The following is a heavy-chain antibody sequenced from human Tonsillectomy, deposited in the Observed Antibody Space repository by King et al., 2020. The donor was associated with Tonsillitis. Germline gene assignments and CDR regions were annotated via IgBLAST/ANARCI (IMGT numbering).Heavy chain of an antibody. J-gene: IGHJ4*02. CDR2: INPSDGST. D-gene: IGHD5-18*01. V-gene: IGHV1-46*01. CDR3: ARADGHSYGLVGDY. CDR1: GYTFTSYY. Sequence: QLVQSGAEVKKPGASVKVSCKASGYTFTSYYMHWVRQAPGQGLEWMGIINPSDGSTSYAQKIQGRVAMTRDTSTSTVYMELSSLRSEDTALYYCARADGHSYGLVGDYWGQGTLVTVSS.